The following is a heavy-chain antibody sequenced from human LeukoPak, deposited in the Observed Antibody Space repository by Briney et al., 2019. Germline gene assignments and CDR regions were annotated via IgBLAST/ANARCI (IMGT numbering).Heavy chain of an antibody. CDR2: IRSKANSYAT. J-gene: IGHJ4*02. Sequence: GGSLRLSCAASGFTFSGSAMHWVRQAFGKGLEWVGRIRSKANSYATAYAASVKGRFTISREDSKNTAYLQMNSLKTEDTAVYYCTRHFDVVVVAATPEFDYWGQGTLVTVSS. CDR1: GFTFSGSA. V-gene: IGHV3-73*01. CDR3: TRHFDVVVVAATPEFDY. D-gene: IGHD2-15*01.